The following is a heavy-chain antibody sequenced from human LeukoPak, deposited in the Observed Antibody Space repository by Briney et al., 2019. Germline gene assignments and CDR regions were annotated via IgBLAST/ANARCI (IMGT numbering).Heavy chain of an antibody. Sequence: SETLSLTCTVSGGSISSSNYYWGWIRQPPGKGLEWIGNICYSGSTYYKPSLKTRVTISVDTSKNQFSLKLTSVTAADTAVYYCARHASVDGNWPRPLDYWGQGSLVTVSS. V-gene: IGHV4-39*01. CDR3: ARHASVDGNWPRPLDY. CDR2: ICYSGST. J-gene: IGHJ4*02. CDR1: GGSISSSNYY. D-gene: IGHD6-19*01.